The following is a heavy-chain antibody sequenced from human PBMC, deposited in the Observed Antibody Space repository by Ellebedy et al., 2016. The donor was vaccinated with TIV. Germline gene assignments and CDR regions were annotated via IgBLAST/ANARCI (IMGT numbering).Heavy chain of an antibody. Sequence: ASVKVSXXASGHTFTTYGIHWVRQAPGQGLEWMGWINTGNGNTKYSPSFQGRVTITRDTSATTVYMELSSLMSEDTAVYYCATREWQDPMDVWGQGTTVTVSS. CDR2: INTGNGNT. D-gene: IGHD3-3*01. J-gene: IGHJ6*02. CDR1: GHTFTTYG. CDR3: ATREWQDPMDV. V-gene: IGHV1-3*04.